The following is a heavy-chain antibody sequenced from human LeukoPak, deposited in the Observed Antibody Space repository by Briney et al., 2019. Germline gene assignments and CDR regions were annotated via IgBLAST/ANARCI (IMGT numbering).Heavy chain of an antibody. V-gene: IGHV4-4*07. CDR2: ISATGST. CDR3: ARGMGGSLFDY. Sequence: PSETLSLTCTVSGGSVSSYYWNWIRQPAGKGLEWIGRISATGSTNQNPSLKSRVTMSLDTSKNQFSLNLRSMTAADTAVYYCARGMGGSLFDYWGQGRLVTASS. J-gene: IGHJ4*02. D-gene: IGHD5-12*01. CDR1: GGSVSSYY.